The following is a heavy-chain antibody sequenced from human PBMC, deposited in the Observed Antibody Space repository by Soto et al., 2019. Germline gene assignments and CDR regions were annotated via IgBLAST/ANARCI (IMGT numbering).Heavy chain of an antibody. J-gene: IGHJ2*01. CDR1: GFTVSSNY. CDR2: IYSGGST. Sequence: EVQLAETGGGLIQPGGSLRLSCAASGFTVSSNYMSWVRQAPGKGLAWVSVIYSGGSTYYADSVKGRFTISRDNSKNTLYLQMNSLRAEDSAVYYCARDRWGSWYFDLWGRGTLVTVSS. CDR3: ARDRWGSWYFDL. D-gene: IGHD7-27*01. V-gene: IGHV3-53*02.